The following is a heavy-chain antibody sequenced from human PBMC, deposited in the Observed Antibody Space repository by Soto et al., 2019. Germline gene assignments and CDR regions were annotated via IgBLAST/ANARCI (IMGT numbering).Heavy chain of an antibody. Sequence: QVQLVQSGAEVKKPGASVKVSCKASGYTFTSYGISWVRQAPGQGPEWMGWISTNNGNTNYAQKIRGRVTMTTDTSTSTAYMELMSLRSDDTAVYYCARHTSSWPFDYWGQGTLVTVSS. D-gene: IGHD6-13*01. J-gene: IGHJ4*02. CDR3: ARHTSSWPFDY. V-gene: IGHV1-18*01. CDR2: ISTNNGNT. CDR1: GYTFTSYG.